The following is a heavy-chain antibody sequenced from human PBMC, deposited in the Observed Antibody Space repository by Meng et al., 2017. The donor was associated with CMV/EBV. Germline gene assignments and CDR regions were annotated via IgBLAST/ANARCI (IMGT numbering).Heavy chain of an antibody. V-gene: IGHV1-2*02. CDR3: ARGMKQQLVDFDY. CDR2: INPNSGGT. Sequence: AAGGTFSSDASSWVRQAPGQGLEWMGWINPNSGGTNYAQKFQGRVTMTRDTSISTAYMELSRLRSDDTAVYYCARGMKQQLVDFDYWGQGTLVTVSS. CDR1: GGTFSSDA. D-gene: IGHD6-13*01. J-gene: IGHJ4*02.